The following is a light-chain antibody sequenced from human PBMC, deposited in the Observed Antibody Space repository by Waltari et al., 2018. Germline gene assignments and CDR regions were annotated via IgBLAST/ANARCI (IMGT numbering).Light chain of an antibody. J-gene: IGLJ3*02. V-gene: IGLV2-14*01. Sequence: QSALTQPTSVSGSPGQSITISCTGTSRDVGFYNYVSWYQQYPGKVPQLLIYDVSDRPSGVSSPFPGSKSGNPASLTISGLQADDEADYYCNSYSGSSSWVFGGGTKLTVL. CDR1: SRDVGFYNY. CDR3: NSYSGSSSWV. CDR2: DVS.